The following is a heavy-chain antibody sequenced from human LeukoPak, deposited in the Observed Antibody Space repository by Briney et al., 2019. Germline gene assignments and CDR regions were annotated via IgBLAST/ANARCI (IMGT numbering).Heavy chain of an antibody. V-gene: IGHV1-24*01. J-gene: IGHJ6*02. CDR2: FDPEDGET. D-gene: IGHD2-21*02. CDR1: GYTLTELS. CDR3: ATVSSMTHYYYYGMDV. Sequence: ASVKVSCKVSGYTLTELSMHWVRQAPGKGLEWMGGFDPEDGETIYAQKFQGRVTMTEDTSTDTAYMELSSLRSEDTAVYYCATVSSMTHYYYYGMDVWGQGTRSPSP.